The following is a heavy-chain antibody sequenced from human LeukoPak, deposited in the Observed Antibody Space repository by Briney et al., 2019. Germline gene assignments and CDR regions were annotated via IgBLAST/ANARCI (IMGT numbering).Heavy chain of an antibody. Sequence: PGGSLRLSCAASGFTFDDYAMHWVRQAPGKGLEWVSGISWNSGSIGYADSVKGRFTISRDNAKNSLYLQMNSLRAEDTALYYCARSNDHDAFDIWGQGTMVTVSS. CDR2: ISWNSGSI. V-gene: IGHV3-9*01. J-gene: IGHJ3*02. D-gene: IGHD1-1*01. CDR1: GFTFDDYA. CDR3: ARSNDHDAFDI.